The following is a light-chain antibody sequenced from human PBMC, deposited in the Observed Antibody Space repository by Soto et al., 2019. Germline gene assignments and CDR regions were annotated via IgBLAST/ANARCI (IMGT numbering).Light chain of an antibody. CDR3: QQYENLPT. Sequence: DIQMTQSPSSLSAYLGDRVTITCRASQGISNYLAWYQQKPGRLPKLLLFGASTLQSGVPARFSGSGSGTLFTLTINGLLPEDIATYYCQQYENLPTFGQGTRLEIK. V-gene: IGKV1-27*01. CDR1: QGISNY. J-gene: IGKJ5*01. CDR2: GAS.